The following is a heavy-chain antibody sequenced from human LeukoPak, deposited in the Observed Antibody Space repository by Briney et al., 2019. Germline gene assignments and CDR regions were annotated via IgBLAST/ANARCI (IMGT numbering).Heavy chain of an antibody. D-gene: IGHD2-2*01. CDR1: GYTFTSYG. CDR2: ISAYNGNT. CDR3: ARDRRYCSSTSCYGDY. J-gene: IGHJ4*02. Sequence: ASVKVSCKASGYTFTSYGISWVRQAPGQGLEWMGWISAYNGNTNYAQKLQGRVTMTTDTSTSTAYMELRSLRSDDTAVYYCARDRRYCSSTSCYGDYWGQGTLVTVSS. V-gene: IGHV1-18*01.